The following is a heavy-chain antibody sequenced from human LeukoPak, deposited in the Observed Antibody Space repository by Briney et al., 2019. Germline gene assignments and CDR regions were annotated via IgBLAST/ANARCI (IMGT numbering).Heavy chain of an antibody. V-gene: IGHV3-21*01. CDR3: ARQTDTAMDTFDY. CDR1: GFSFSSYS. Sequence: KSGGSLRLSCAASGFSFSSYSMNWVRQAPGKGLEWVSSISSSSSYIYYADSVKGRFTISRDNAKNSLYLQMNSLRAEDTAVYYCARQTDTAMDTFDYWGQGTLVTVSS. D-gene: IGHD5-18*01. J-gene: IGHJ4*02. CDR2: ISSSSSYI.